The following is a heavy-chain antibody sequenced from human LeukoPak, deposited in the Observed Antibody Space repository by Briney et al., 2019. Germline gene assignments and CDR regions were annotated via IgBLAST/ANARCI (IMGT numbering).Heavy chain of an antibody. CDR2: MNPNSGNT. CDR3: ARGPLIGEHYHYYMDV. Sequence: ASVKVSCKASGYSFTSFDINWVRQASGQGLEWMGWMNPNSGNTGYAEKFQGRVTITGNTSISTVYMELSSLTSDDTALYYCARGPLIGEHYHYYMDVWAQGPRSPSP. V-gene: IGHV1-8*03. J-gene: IGHJ6*03. CDR1: GYSFTSFD. D-gene: IGHD7-27*01.